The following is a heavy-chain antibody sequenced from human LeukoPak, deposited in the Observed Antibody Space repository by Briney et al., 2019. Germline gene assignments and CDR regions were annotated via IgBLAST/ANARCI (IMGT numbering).Heavy chain of an antibody. D-gene: IGHD6-19*01. CDR3: ARTAKMAGSWFDP. CDR2: ISWNSGNI. Sequence: GRSLRLSCAASGFTFDDYAMNWVRQAPGKGPEWVSGISWNSGNIGYADSVKGRFTISRDNAKNSLYLQMNSLRPEDTAVYYCARTAKMAGSWFDPWGQGTLVTVSS. V-gene: IGHV3-9*01. CDR1: GFTFDDYA. J-gene: IGHJ5*02.